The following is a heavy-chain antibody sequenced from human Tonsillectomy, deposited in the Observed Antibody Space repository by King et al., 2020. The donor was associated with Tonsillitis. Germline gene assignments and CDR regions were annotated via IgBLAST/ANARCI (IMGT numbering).Heavy chain of an antibody. CDR2: ISSSCSTL. Sequence: VQLGESGGGLVQPGGYLRLSCAASGFTFSSYEMNWGRPAPGQGLAWVSYISSSCSTLYHADSVKGRFTISRDNAKNSLYLQMNSLRAEDTAGYYCAREGIDYYDSSGYYRVDAFDIWGQGTMVTVSS. CDR3: AREGIDYYDSSGYYRVDAFDI. D-gene: IGHD3-22*01. J-gene: IGHJ3*02. CDR1: GFTFSSYE. V-gene: IGHV3-48*03.